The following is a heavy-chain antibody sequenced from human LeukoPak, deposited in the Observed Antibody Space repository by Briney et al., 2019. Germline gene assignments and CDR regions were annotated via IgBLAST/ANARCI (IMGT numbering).Heavy chain of an antibody. CDR1: GYTFTGYY. D-gene: IGHD3-9*01. Sequence: VASVKVSCKASGYTFTGYYMRWVRQAPGQGLEWMGWINPNSGGTNYAQKFQGRVTMTRDTSISTVYMELSRLRSDDTAVYYCARDYDVLSGNYFDCWGQGTLVTVSS. J-gene: IGHJ4*02. CDR2: INPNSGGT. V-gene: IGHV1-2*02. CDR3: ARDYDVLSGNYFDC.